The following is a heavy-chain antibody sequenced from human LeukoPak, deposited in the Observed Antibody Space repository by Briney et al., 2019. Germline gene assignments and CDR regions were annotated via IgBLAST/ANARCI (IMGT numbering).Heavy chain of an antibody. J-gene: IGHJ4*02. D-gene: IGHD3-22*01. V-gene: IGHV3-21*01. CDR2: ISSSSSYI. CDR1: GFTFSSYS. Sequence: PGGSLRLSCAASGFTFSSYSMNWVRQAPGKGLEWVSSISSSSSYIYYTDSVKGRFTIPRDNAKNSLFLQMNSLRAEDAAVYYCARGGHNYYDSSGYQYYFDYWGQGTLVTVSS. CDR3: ARGGHNYYDSSGYQYYFDY.